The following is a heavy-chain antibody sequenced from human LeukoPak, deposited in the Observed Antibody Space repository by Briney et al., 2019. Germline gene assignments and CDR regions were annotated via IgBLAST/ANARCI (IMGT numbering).Heavy chain of an antibody. CDR1: GFTFSSYA. CDR2: ISYDGSNK. D-gene: IGHD2-2*02. CDR3: ASSGYCSSTSRYKDY. V-gene: IGHV3-30-3*01. Sequence: GGSLRLSCAASGFTFSSYAMHWVRQAPGKGLEWVAVISYDGSNKYYADSVKGRFTISRDNSKNTLYLQMNSLRGEDTAVYYCASSGYCSSTSRYKDYWGQGTLVTVSS. J-gene: IGHJ4*02.